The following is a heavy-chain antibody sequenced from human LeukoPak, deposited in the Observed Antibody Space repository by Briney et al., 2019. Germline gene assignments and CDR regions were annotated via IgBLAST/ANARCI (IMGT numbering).Heavy chain of an antibody. V-gene: IGHV4-59*08. CDR2: TFHSGTT. CDR3: ARHFLWPGGYSYGSFDY. D-gene: IGHD5-18*01. Sequence: SETLSLTCTMSGGSISPYYWSWIRQPPGKGLEWIAYTFHSGTTKYNPSLKSRVAISVDTSKNQFSLKLSSVTAADTAVYYCARHFLWPGGYSYGSFDYWGQGTLVTVSS. CDR1: GGSISPYY. J-gene: IGHJ4*02.